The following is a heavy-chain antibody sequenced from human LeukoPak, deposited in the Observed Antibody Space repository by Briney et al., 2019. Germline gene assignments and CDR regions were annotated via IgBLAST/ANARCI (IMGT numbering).Heavy chain of an antibody. CDR3: ARDLLSRQWLVRGDY. J-gene: IGHJ4*02. D-gene: IGHD6-19*01. CDR2: ISAYNGNT. V-gene: IGHV1-18*01. CDR1: GYTFTSYG. Sequence: ASVKVSCKASGYTFTSYGISWVRQAPGQGLEWMGWISAYNGNTNYARKLQGRVTMTTDTSTSTAYMELRSLRSDDTAVYYCARDLLSRQWLVRGDYWGQGTLVTVSS.